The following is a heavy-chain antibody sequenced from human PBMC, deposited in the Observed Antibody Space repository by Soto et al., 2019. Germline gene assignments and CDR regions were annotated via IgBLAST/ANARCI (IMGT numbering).Heavy chain of an antibody. V-gene: IGHV3-23*01. Sequence: EVQLLESGGGLVQPGGSLRLSCAASGFTFNNYAMSWVRQAPGKGLEWVSFISGSGGSAFYADSVKGRFTISRDNSKNPMLRQMNRPRGEDTAVYYWANGAPSGGEVDYWGQGTLVTVSS. CDR3: ANGAPSGGEVDY. J-gene: IGHJ4*02. D-gene: IGHD2-21*01. CDR2: ISGSGGSA. CDR1: GFTFNNYA.